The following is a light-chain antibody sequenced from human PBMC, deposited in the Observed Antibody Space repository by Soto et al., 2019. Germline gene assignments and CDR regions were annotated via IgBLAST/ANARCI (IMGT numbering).Light chain of an antibody. V-gene: IGKV4-1*01. CDR2: WAS. CDR1: QSVLYSSNNKNY. CDR3: QQYYSTPLT. Sequence: DIVMTQSPDSLAVSLGERATINCKSSQSVLYSSNNKNYLAWYQQKPGQPPKLLIYWASTRASGVPDRVSGSGSGTDFTLTISSLQAKDVAVYYCQQYYSTPLTFGG. J-gene: IGKJ4*01.